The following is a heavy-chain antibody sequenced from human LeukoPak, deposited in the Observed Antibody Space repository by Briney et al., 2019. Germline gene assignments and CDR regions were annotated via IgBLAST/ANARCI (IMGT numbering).Heavy chain of an antibody. J-gene: IGHJ4*02. CDR3: TTVNLNQQGYCSSTSCPGFSDY. V-gene: IGHV3-15*01. Sequence: GGSLRLSCAASGFTFSNTWMSWVRQAPGKGLEWVGRIKSKTDGGTTDYAAPVKGRFTISRDDSKNTLYLQMNSLKTEDTAVYYCTTVNLNQQGYCSSTSCPGFSDYWGQGTLVTVSS. CDR1: GFTFSNTW. D-gene: IGHD2-2*01. CDR2: IKSKTDGGTT.